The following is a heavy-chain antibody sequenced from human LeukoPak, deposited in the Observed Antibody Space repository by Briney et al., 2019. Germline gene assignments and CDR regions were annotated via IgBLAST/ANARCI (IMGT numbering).Heavy chain of an antibody. J-gene: IGHJ4*02. D-gene: IGHD3-22*01. V-gene: IGHV1-46*01. CDR2: IYPSDGST. Sequence: ASVRVSCKASGYSFTSNYIHWVRQAPGQGLEWMGMIYPSDGSTSYAQKFQSRVTVTRDTSTSTVHMELSSLRSEDTAVYYCATDSQMITYYYDSSGYSDWGQGTLVTVSS. CDR1: GYSFTSNY. CDR3: ATDSQMITYYYDSSGYSD.